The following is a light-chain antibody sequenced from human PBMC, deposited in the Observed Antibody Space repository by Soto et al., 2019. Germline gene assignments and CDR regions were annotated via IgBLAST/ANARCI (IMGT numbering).Light chain of an antibody. V-gene: IGKV1-39*01. CDR3: QHSYSTPRT. J-gene: IGKJ1*01. CDR2: DAS. CDR1: QSISNF. Sequence: DIQMTQSPSSLSASVGDRVTITCRASQSISNFLTWYQQTPGRAPKLLIYDASDLQSGVPSRFSGSGSGTDFTLTISSLQPEDFATYYCQHSYSTPRTFGPGTKVDIK.